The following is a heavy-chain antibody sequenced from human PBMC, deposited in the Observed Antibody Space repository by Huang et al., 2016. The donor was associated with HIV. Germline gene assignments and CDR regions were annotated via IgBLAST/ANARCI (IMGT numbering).Heavy chain of an antibody. Sequence: QVQLVQSGAEVKKPGSSVKVSCKASGGTFSSYAISWVRQAPGQGLEWRGGIIPIFGTANYAQKFQGRVTITADESTSTAVMELSSLRSEDTAVYYCASHYYDSSGYFRGAFDIWGQGTMVTVSS. V-gene: IGHV1-69*13. CDR1: GGTFSSYA. CDR3: ASHYYDSSGYFRGAFDI. CDR2: IIPIFGTA. J-gene: IGHJ3*02. D-gene: IGHD3-22*01.